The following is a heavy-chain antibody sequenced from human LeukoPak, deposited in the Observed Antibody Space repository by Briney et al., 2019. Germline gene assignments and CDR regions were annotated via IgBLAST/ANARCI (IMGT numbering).Heavy chain of an antibody. CDR2: IYYSGST. CDR3: ARALYGSGSYYFDY. J-gene: IGHJ4*02. V-gene: IGHV4-61*01. D-gene: IGHD3-10*01. Sequence: SETLSLTCIVSGGSISADNYYWNWIRQPPGKGLEWIGYIYYSGSTNYDPSLKSRVTISVDTSKNQFSLKLSSVTAADTAVYYCARALYGSGSYYFDYWGQGTLVTVSS. CDR1: GGSISADNYY.